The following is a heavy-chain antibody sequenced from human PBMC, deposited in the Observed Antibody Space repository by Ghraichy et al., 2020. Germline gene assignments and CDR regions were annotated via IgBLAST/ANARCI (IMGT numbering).Heavy chain of an antibody. J-gene: IGHJ3*02. D-gene: IGHD3-3*01. Sequence: SETLSLTCTVSGGSISSYYWSWIRQPPGKGLEWIGYIYYSGSTNYNPSLKSRVTISVDTSKNQFSLKLSSVTAADTAVYYCARGIGSITIFGVVDDAFDIWGQGTMVTVSS. CDR1: GGSISSYY. CDR3: ARGIGSITIFGVVDDAFDI. CDR2: IYYSGST. V-gene: IGHV4-59*01.